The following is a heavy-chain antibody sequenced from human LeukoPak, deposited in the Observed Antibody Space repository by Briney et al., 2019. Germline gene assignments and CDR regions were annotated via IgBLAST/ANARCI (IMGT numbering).Heavy chain of an antibody. CDR3: AREGSYYRFDY. V-gene: IGHV4-59*01. J-gene: IGHJ4*02. D-gene: IGHD1-26*01. CDR1: GGSISSYY. Sequence: SETLSLTCTVSGGSISSYYWSWIRQPPGKGLEWIGYIYYSGSTNYNPSLKSQVTISVDTSKNQFSLKLSSVTAADTAVYYCAREGSYYRFDYWGQGTLVTVSS. CDR2: IYYSGST.